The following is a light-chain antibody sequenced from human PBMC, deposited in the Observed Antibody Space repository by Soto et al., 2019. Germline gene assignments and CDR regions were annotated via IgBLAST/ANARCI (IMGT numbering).Light chain of an antibody. CDR3: QQYYNWYT. Sequence: ETVMTQSPATLSVSLGERVTLSCRASQSVDTKLAWYQHKPGQAPRLLIYGASTRATGIRARFSGSGSGTEFTLTISGLQSEDFAVYFCQQYYNWYTYGQGTKLEIK. J-gene: IGKJ2*01. CDR2: GAS. CDR1: QSVDTK. V-gene: IGKV3-15*01.